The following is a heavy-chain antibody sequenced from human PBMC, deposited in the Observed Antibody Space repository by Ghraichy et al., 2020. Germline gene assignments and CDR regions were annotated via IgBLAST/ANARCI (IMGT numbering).Heavy chain of an antibody. CDR3: ARGESSSGWYHWFDP. D-gene: IGHD6-19*01. Sequence: GGSLRLSCAASGFTISSHTMHWVRQAPGKGLEWMAVILYDGSNKNYVDSVKGRFTISRDNSMNTLYLQMNSLRVEDTAVYYCARGESSSGWYHWFDPWGQGNLLTVSS. CDR1: GFTISSHT. CDR2: ILYDGSNK. J-gene: IGHJ5*02. V-gene: IGHV3-30-3*01.